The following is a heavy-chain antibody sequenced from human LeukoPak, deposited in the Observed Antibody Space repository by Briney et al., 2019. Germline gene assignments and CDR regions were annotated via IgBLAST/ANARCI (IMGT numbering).Heavy chain of an antibody. Sequence: SETLSLTCAVSGGSISSADWWNWVRQSPGKGLEWVGEIYHSGTTNYNPSLLSRVTMSVETYKHQFSLRLTSVTAAATAVYYCARDLRGGYSRFFHYWGQGILVTVSS. CDR2: IYHSGTT. CDR3: ARDLRGGYSRFFHY. D-gene: IGHD1-26*01. CDR1: GGSISSADW. J-gene: IGHJ4*02. V-gene: IGHV4-4*02.